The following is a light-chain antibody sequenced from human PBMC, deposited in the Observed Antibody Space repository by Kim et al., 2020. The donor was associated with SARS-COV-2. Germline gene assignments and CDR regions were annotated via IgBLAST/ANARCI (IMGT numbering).Light chain of an antibody. Sequence: VVTQSPATLSLSPGQRATLSCRASQSVATYLAWYQQRPGQAPRLLIYDASKRATGIPARFRGSGSGTDFTLTIGTLEPEDSAVYYCQQRGKFGQGTRLEIK. CDR3: QQRGK. J-gene: IGKJ5*01. V-gene: IGKV3-11*01. CDR2: DAS. CDR1: QSVATY.